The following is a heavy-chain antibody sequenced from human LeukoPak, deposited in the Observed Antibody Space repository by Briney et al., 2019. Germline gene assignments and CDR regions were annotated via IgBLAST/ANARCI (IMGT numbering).Heavy chain of an antibody. V-gene: IGHV1-58*01. D-gene: IGHD2-21*02. CDR2: IVVGSGNT. J-gene: IGHJ5*02. CDR3: AADRVPWCGGDCYSA. CDR1: GFIFTSSA. Sequence: ASVKVSCKASGFIFTSSAVQWVRQARGQRLEWIGWIVVGSGNTNYAKKFQERVTITRDMSTSTAHMELSGLRSEDTAVYYCAADRVPWCGGDCYSAWGQGTLVTVSS.